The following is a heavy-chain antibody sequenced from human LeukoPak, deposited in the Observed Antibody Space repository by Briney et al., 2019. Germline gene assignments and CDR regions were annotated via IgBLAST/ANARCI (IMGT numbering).Heavy chain of an antibody. J-gene: IGHJ5*02. Sequence: GASVKVSCKASGGTFSSYAISWVRQAPGQGLEWMGGIIPIFGTANYAQKFQGRVTTTTDESTSTAYMELSSLRSEDTAVYYCARGIAARPSWFDPWGQGTLVTVSS. D-gene: IGHD6-6*01. CDR3: ARGIAARPSWFDP. CDR1: GGTFSSYA. CDR2: IIPIFGTA. V-gene: IGHV1-69*05.